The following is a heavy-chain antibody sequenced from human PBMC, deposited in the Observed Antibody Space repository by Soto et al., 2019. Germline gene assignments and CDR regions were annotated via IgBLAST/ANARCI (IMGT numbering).Heavy chain of an antibody. V-gene: IGHV2-5*02. CDR2: IYWDDDK. Sequence: QITLRASGPTLVKPTQTLTLTCTLSGFSVSSNGVGVGWVRQPPGEALEWLGLIYWDDDKGYSPSLKSRLTITKDTSKNQVVLTMTNMDPVDTATYYCGHWWVTMVPGGRGPTFDIWGQGTTVTVSS. J-gene: IGHJ3*02. CDR3: GHWWVTMVPGGRGPTFDI. D-gene: IGHD3-10*01. CDR1: GFSVSSNGVG.